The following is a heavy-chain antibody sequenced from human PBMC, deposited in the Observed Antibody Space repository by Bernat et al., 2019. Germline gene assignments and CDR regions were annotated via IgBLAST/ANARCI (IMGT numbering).Heavy chain of an antibody. D-gene: IGHD2-15*01. CDR3: ASTARPFCRGGSCYSGY. CDR2: ISAYNGNT. J-gene: IGHJ4*02. Sequence: QVQLVQSGAEVKKPGASVKVSCQASGYTFTSYGISWVRQAPGQGLAWMGWISAYNGNTNYAQKLQGIVTMTTNSSTTASYMELRSLSSDGTAVYCCASTARPFCRGGSCYSGYWGQGTLVTVSS. CDR1: GYTFTSYG. V-gene: IGHV1-18*01.